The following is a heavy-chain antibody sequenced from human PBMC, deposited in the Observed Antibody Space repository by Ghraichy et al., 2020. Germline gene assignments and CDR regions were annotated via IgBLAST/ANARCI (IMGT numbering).Heavy chain of an antibody. D-gene: IGHD7-27*01. CDR3: ARAKGANWGYPNDAFDI. J-gene: IGHJ3*02. Sequence: SETLSLTCTVSGGSISSYYWSWIRQPPGKGLEWIGYIYYSGSTNYNPSLKSRVTISVDTSKNQFSLKLSSVTAADTAVYYCARAKGANWGYPNDAFDIWGQGTMVTVSS. CDR1: GGSISSYY. V-gene: IGHV4-59*01. CDR2: IYYSGST.